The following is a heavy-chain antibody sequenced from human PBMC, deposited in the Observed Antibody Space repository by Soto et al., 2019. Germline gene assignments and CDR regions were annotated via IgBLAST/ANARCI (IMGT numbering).Heavy chain of an antibody. CDR3: ATAYVYDFENSNYYRDAFDI. Sequence: LGESLKISCKASGYSFSFYWIGWVRQMPGKGLEWMAITYPDDSDIRYSPSFEAHVTISADKSTSTAFLQWSSLKASDTAMYYCATAYVYDFENSNYYRDAFDIWGQGTLVTVSS. CDR1: GYSFSFYW. V-gene: IGHV5-51*01. D-gene: IGHD3-22*01. CDR2: TYPDDSDI. J-gene: IGHJ3*02.